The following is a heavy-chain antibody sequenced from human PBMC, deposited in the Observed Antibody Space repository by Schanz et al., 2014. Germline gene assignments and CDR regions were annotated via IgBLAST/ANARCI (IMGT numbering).Heavy chain of an antibody. V-gene: IGHV7-4-1*02. D-gene: IGHD5-12*01. CDR2: INTNTANP. Sequence: QVQLVQSGAEVKKPGASVKVSCKASGHPFTSYGVSWVRQAPGQGLEWMGWINTNTANPTYAQGFTGRFVYTLDASVTTAYLEISSLKAEDTAVYYCARGYSGYSHFDYWGQGALVTVSS. CDR3: ARGYSGYSHFDY. CDR1: GHPFTSYG. J-gene: IGHJ4*02.